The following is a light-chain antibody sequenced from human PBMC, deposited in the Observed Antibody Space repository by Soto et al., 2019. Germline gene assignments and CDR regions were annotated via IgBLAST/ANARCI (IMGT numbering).Light chain of an antibody. V-gene: IGKV3-15*01. CDR3: QQYNNWPRT. CDR2: GAS. Sequence: EIVMTQSPATLSVSPGERATFSCGASQGFGNILVWYQQKPGQAPSLLIYGASTRATGIPARFSGSGSGTEFTLTISSLQSEDFAIYYCQQYNNWPRTFGQGTKVEIK. CDR1: QGFGNI. J-gene: IGKJ1*01.